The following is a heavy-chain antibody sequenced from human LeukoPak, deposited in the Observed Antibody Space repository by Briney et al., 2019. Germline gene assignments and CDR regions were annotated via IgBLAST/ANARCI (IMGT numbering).Heavy chain of an antibody. CDR3: ARDHYYDTSTYYEIDY. V-gene: IGHV1-69*06. CDR2: IIPIFGTA. D-gene: IGHD3-22*01. Sequence: SVKVSCKASGGTFSSYAISWVRQAPGQGLEWMGGIIPIFGTANYAQKFQGRVTITADKSTSTAYMELSSLRSEDTAVYYCARDHYYDTSTYYEIDYWGQGTLVTVSS. J-gene: IGHJ4*02. CDR1: GGTFSSYA.